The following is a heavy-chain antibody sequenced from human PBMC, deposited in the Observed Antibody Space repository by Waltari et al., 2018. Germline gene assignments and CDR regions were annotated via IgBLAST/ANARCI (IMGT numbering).Heavy chain of an antibody. CDR1: GYSFTSYW. Sequence: EVQLVQSGAEVKKPGESLKISCKGSGYSFTSYWIGWVRPMPGKGLEWMGIIYPGDSDTRYSPSFQGQVTISADKSISTAYLQWSSLKASDTAMYYCARRGYCSSTSCYRDAFDIWGQGTMVTVSS. J-gene: IGHJ3*02. CDR3: ARRGYCSSTSCYRDAFDI. V-gene: IGHV5-51*01. CDR2: IYPGDSDT. D-gene: IGHD2-2*02.